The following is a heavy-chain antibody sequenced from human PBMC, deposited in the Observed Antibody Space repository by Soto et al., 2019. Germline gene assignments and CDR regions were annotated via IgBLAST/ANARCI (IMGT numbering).Heavy chain of an antibody. V-gene: IGHV4-34*01. CDR1: GGSFSGYY. J-gene: IGHJ4*02. CDR2: INHSGST. CDR3: ARALWIQLWSRGSPLFDY. Sequence: QVQLQQWGAGLLKPSETLSLTCAVYGGSFSGYYWSWIRQPPGKGLEWIGEINHSGSTNYNPSLKSRVTRSVDTSKNQFSLKLRSVTAADTAVYYCARALWIQLWSRGSPLFDYWGQGTLVTVSS. D-gene: IGHD5-18*01.